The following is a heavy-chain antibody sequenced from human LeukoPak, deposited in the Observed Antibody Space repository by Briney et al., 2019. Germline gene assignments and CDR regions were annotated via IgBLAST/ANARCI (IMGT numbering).Heavy chain of an antibody. Sequence: GRSLRLSCAASGFTFSSYGMHWVRQAPGKGLEWVAVIWYDGSNKYYADSVKGRFTISRDNSKNTLYLQMNSLRAEDTAVYYCARDYDSSGYPYYYGMDVWGQGTTATVSS. V-gene: IGHV3-33*08. CDR1: GFTFSSYG. CDR3: ARDYDSSGYPYYYGMDV. D-gene: IGHD3-22*01. J-gene: IGHJ6*02. CDR2: IWYDGSNK.